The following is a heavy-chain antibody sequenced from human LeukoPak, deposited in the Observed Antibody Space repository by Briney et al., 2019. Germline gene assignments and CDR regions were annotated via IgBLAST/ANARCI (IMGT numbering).Heavy chain of an antibody. CDR2: IYHSGST. D-gene: IGHD3-3*01. CDR1: GGSISSSNW. J-gene: IGHJ4*02. V-gene: IGHV4-4*02. CDR3: ARKRTYSDFWSGSYPFHD. Sequence: SETLSLTCTVSGGSISSSNWWSWVRQPPGKGLEWIGEIYHSGSTNYNPSLKSRVTISVDKSKNQFSLKLSSVTAADTAVYFCARKRTYSDFWSGSYPFHDRGQGTLVTVSS.